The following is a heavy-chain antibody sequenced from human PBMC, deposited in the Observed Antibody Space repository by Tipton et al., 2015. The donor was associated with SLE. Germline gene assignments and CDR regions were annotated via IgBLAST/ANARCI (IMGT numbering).Heavy chain of an antibody. CDR3: ARGTYYDFWSGQWDYYYYGMDA. CDR2: IYYSGST. J-gene: IGHJ6*02. CDR1: GGPISSYY. Sequence: TLSLTCTVSGGPISSYYWSWIRQPPGKGLEWIGYIYYSGSTNYNPSLKSRVTISVDTSKNQFSLKLSSVTAADTAVYYCARGTYYDFWSGQWDYYYYGMDAWGQGTTVTVSS. D-gene: IGHD3-3*01. V-gene: IGHV4-59*01.